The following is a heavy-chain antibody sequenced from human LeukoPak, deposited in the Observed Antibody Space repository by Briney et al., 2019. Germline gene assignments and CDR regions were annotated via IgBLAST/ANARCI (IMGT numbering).Heavy chain of an antibody. V-gene: IGHV1-18*01. CDR2: ISAY. CDR1: GYTFTSYG. J-gene: IGHJ4*02. D-gene: IGHD3-22*01. CDR3: ARRFNYYDSSGYYEGFYFDY. Sequence: ASVKVSCKASGYTFTSYGISWVRQAPGQGLEWVGWISAYAQKFQGRATMTTDTSTSTAYMELRSLRSDDTAVHYCARRFNYYDSSGYYEGFYFDYWGQGTLVTVSS.